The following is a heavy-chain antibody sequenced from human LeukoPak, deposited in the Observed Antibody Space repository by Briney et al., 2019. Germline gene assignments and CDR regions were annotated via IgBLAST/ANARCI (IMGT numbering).Heavy chain of an antibody. Sequence: SETLSLTCAVYGGSFSDYYWSWIRQPPGKGLEWIGEINHSGSTDYNPSLKSRVTISIDKPNNHFSLKLTSVTAADTAIYYCARDSYNWNVDAFDPWGQGTLVTVSS. D-gene: IGHD1-20*01. J-gene: IGHJ5*02. CDR1: GGSFSDYY. CDR3: ARDSYNWNVDAFDP. CDR2: INHSGST. V-gene: IGHV4-34*01.